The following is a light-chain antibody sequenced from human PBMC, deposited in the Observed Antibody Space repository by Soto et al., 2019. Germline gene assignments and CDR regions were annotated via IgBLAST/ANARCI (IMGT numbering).Light chain of an antibody. CDR2: EGS. J-gene: IGLJ1*01. Sequence: ALAQPASVSGSPGQSITISCTGTSSDVGSYNLVSWYQQHPGKAPKLMIYEGSKRPSGVSNRFSGSKSGNTASLTISGLQAEDEADYYCCSYAGSSFYVFGTGTKVTVL. CDR1: SSDVGSYNL. CDR3: CSYAGSSFYV. V-gene: IGLV2-23*01.